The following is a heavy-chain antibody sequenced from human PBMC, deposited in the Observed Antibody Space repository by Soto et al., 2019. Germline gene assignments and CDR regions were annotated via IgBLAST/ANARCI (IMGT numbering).Heavy chain of an antibody. J-gene: IGHJ4*02. CDR2: IYYTGST. D-gene: IGHD3-3*01. V-gene: IGHV4-39*01. CDR3: ARLPGITTLRRDY. Sequence: LETLSLTCTVSGGSISSSSYYWGWIRQPPGKGLEWIGSIYYTGSTYYTPSLESRVTISVDTSKNQFSLKLSSVTAADTAVFYCARLPGITTLRRDYWGQGTLVTVSS. CDR1: GGSISSSSYY.